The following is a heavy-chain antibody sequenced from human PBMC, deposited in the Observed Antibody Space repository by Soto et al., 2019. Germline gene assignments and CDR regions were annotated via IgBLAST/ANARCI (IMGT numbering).Heavy chain of an antibody. CDR2: IYYSGST. D-gene: IGHD2-8*01. V-gene: IGHV4-59*01. Sequence: PSETLSLTCSVSGGSISSYYWIWIRQPPGKGLEWIGYIYYSGSTNYNPSLKSRVTISVDTSKNQFSLKLSSVTAADTAVYYCARETMGDAFDIWGQGTMVTVSS. CDR1: GGSISSYY. J-gene: IGHJ3*02. CDR3: ARETMGDAFDI.